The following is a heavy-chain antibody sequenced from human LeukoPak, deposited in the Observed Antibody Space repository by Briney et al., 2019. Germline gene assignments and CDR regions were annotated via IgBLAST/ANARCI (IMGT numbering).Heavy chain of an antibody. V-gene: IGHV3-23*01. D-gene: IGHD3-3*01. J-gene: IGHJ1*01. CDR1: GFTFSSYA. Sequence: AGGSLRLSCAASGFTFSSYAMSWVRQAPGKGLEWVSGVSSSGGSTYYTDSVKGRFTISRDNSKNTLYLQMNSLRAEDTAVYHCAKASIFGDTKYFQHWGQGTLVTVSS. CDR2: VSSSGGST. CDR3: AKASIFGDTKYFQH.